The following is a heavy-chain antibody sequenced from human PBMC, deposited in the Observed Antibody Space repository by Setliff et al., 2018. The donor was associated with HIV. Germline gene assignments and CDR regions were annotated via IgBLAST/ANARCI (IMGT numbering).Heavy chain of an antibody. J-gene: IGHJ5*02. CDR2: ISGNGGNT. D-gene: IGHD5-12*01. CDR1: GFSFSNYA. Sequence: GGSLRLSCSASGFSFSNYAMHWVRQAPGKGLEYVSAISGNGGNTYYTDSVKGRFTISRDNAKNTLYLQMDSLRAEDTAVYYCARVASGYDYEWLDPWGQGTLVTVSS. V-gene: IGHV3-64*04. CDR3: ARVASGYDYEWLDP.